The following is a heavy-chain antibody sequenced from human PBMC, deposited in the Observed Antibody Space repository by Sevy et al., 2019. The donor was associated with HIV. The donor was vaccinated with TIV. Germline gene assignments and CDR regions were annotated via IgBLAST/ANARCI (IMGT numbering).Heavy chain of an antibody. CDR1: GFTFSDNN. CDR2: SRNKAISYST. V-gene: IGHV3-72*01. Sequence: GGSLRLSCVASGFTFSDNNMDWVRQAPGKGLEWVGRSRNKAISYSTEYAESVKGRFTISRDDSTKSLYLQMNSLKTEDTAVYYCVRGGYCSGGSCYSVAFDIWGQGTMVTVSS. D-gene: IGHD2-15*01. CDR3: VRGGYCSGGSCYSVAFDI. J-gene: IGHJ3*02.